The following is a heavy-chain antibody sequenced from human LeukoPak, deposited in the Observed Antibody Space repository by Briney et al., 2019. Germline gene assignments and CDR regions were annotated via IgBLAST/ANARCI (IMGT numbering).Heavy chain of an antibody. CDR2: IYTSGGT. Sequence: NPSETLSLTCTVSGDSIGSYYWSWIQQPPGKGLEWLGYIYTSGGTNYIPSLKGRVTISIDTSKNQFSLKLSSVTAADSAVYYCARLTRLSTSPDRYYLDYWGQGTLVTVSS. CDR1: GDSIGSYY. V-gene: IGHV4-4*09. D-gene: IGHD6-6*01. CDR3: ARLTRLSTSPDRYYLDY. J-gene: IGHJ4*02.